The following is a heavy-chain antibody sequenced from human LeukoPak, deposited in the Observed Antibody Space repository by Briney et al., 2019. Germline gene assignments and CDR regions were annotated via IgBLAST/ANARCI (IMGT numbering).Heavy chain of an antibody. V-gene: IGHV1-8*03. D-gene: IGHD3-10*01. CDR3: TTATPGGSGKLDD. Sequence: GASVKVSCKASGYTFTSYDINWVRQATGQGLEWMGWMNPNSGNTGYAQKFQGRVTITRNTSISTAYMELSSLRSEDTAVYYCTTATPGGSGKLDDWGQGVLVTVSS. CDR2: MNPNSGNT. J-gene: IGHJ4*02. CDR1: GYTFTSYD.